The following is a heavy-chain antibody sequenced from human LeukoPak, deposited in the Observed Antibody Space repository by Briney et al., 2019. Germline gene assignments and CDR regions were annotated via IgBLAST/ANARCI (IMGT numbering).Heavy chain of an antibody. CDR2: INPNSGGT. Sequence: ASVKVSCKASGYTFTGYYMHWVRQAPGQGLEWMGWINPNSGGTNYAQKFQGRVTMTSDTSISTAYMELSRLRSDDTAVYYCATCVVVPAAISDAFDIWGQGTMVTVSS. J-gene: IGHJ3*02. D-gene: IGHD2-2*01. V-gene: IGHV1-2*02. CDR3: ATCVVVPAAISDAFDI. CDR1: GYTFTGYY.